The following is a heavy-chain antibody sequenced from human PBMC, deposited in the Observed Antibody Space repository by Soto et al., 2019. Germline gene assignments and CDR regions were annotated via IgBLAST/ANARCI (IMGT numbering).Heavy chain of an antibody. D-gene: IGHD2-15*01. J-gene: IGHJ3*02. CDR2: IYWDDDK. V-gene: IGHV2-5*02. CDR1: GFSLSTSGVG. Sequence: QITLKESGPTLVKPTQTLTLTCTFSGFSLSTSGVGVGWIRQPPGKALEWLALIYWDDDKRYSPSLKSRLTITKDTAKNQGVLTMTNMDPVDTATYYCAHRSGSGGTGGAFDIWGQGTMVTVSS. CDR3: AHRSGSGGTGGAFDI.